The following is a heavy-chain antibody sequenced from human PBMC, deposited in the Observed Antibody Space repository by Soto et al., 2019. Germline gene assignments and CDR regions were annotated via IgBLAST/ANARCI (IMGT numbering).Heavy chain of an antibody. J-gene: IGHJ3*01. CDR2: ISYDGSIE. CDR1: GFTFKNYA. D-gene: IGHD2-21*02. CDR3: AKGFIVVVTAIRPDDNFDV. Sequence: QVQLVESGGGVVQPGRSLRLSCAASGFTFKNYAMHWVRQAPGKGLEWVAVISYDGSIEFYADSVKGRFTISRDDFKNTMFLQMGSLRVEDTAVYYCAKGFIVVVTAIRPDDNFDVWGQGTMVTVSS. V-gene: IGHV3-30-3*01.